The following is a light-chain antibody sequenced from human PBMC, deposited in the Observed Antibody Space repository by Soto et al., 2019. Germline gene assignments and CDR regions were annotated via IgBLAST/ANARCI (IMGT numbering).Light chain of an antibody. CDR3: QQYVAYPLT. CDR1: QSIADW. Sequence: DIHMTQSPSTLSASVVDRVTIPCRASQSIADWLAWYQQKPGKAPKLLIYKASTLESGVPSRFSGSGSGTEFTLTISSLQPDDFATYSCQQYVAYPLTFGGGTKVDIK. J-gene: IGKJ4*01. CDR2: KAS. V-gene: IGKV1-5*03.